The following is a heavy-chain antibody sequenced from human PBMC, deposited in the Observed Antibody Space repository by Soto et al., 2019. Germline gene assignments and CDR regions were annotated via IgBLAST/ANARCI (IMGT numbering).Heavy chain of an antibody. V-gene: IGHV4-34*01. CDR3: ARGALRWFDY. CDR1: GGSFSGYY. Sequence: SETLSLTCAVYGGSFSGYYWSWIRQPPGKGLEWIGEINHSGSTNYNPSLKSRVTISVDTSKNQFSLKLSSVTAADTAVYYCARGALRWFDYWGPGTMITVYS. D-gene: IGHD2-15*01. CDR2: INHSGST. J-gene: IGHJ4*02.